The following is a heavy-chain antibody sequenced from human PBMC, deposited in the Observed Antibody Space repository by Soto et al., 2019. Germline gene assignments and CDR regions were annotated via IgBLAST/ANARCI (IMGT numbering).Heavy chain of an antibody. D-gene: IGHD3-10*01. Sequence: PGGSIRLSCAASGFTFSSYAMSWVRQAPGKGLEWVSAISGSGGSTYYADSVKGRFTISRDNSKNTLYLQMNSLRAEDKAVYYCAKSLSSGPPFDYWGQGTLVTVSS. J-gene: IGHJ4*02. V-gene: IGHV3-23*01. CDR1: GFTFSSYA. CDR2: ISGSGGST. CDR3: AKSLSSGPPFDY.